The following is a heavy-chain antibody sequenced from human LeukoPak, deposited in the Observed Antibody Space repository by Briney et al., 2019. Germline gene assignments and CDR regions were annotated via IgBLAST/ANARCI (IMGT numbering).Heavy chain of an antibody. CDR2: INSNNGDT. V-gene: IGHV1-2*02. J-gene: IGHJ3*02. CDR3: ARGRCSGGSCFDAFDI. CDR1: GYTFTGYY. D-gene: IGHD2-15*01. Sequence: GASVKVSCKASGYTFTGYYMHWVRQAPGQGLEWMGWINSNNGDTKYAQKFQGRVTMTRDTSISTAYMELSRLRSDDTAVYYCARGRCSGGSCFDAFDIWGQGTMVTVSS.